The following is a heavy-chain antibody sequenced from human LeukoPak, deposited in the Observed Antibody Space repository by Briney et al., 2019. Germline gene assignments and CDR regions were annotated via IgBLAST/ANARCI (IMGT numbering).Heavy chain of an antibody. CDR1: GFTFSSYW. V-gene: IGHV3-7*01. CDR2: IKQDGSEK. J-gene: IGHJ6*02. CDR3: ARVYDFWSGYYLYYGMDV. Sequence: PGGSLRLSCAASGFTFSSYWMSWVRQAPGKGLEWVANIKQDGSEKYYVDSVKGRFTISRDNAKNSLYLQMKSLRAEDTAVYYCARVYDFWSGYYLYYGMDVWGQGTTVTVSS. D-gene: IGHD3-3*01.